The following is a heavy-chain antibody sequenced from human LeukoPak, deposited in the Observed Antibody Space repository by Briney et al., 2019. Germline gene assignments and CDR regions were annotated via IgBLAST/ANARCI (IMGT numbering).Heavy chain of an antibody. CDR1: GFTFSSYS. D-gene: IGHD5-18*01. CDR2: ISSSSSYI. Sequence: GGSLRLFCAASGFTFSSYSMNWVRQAPGKGLEWVSSISSSSSYIYYADSVKGRFTISRDNAKNSLYLQMNSLRAEDTAVYYCASLDTAMVGVDYWGQGTLVTVSS. J-gene: IGHJ4*02. V-gene: IGHV3-21*01. CDR3: ASLDTAMVGVDY.